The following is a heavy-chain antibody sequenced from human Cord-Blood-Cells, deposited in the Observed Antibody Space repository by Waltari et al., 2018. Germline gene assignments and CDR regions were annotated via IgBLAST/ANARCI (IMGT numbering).Heavy chain of an antibody. J-gene: IGHJ4*02. D-gene: IGHD2-21*02. CDR1: GGSISSSSYY. CDR3: ARHRGAYCGGDCYYFDY. V-gene: IGHV4-39*01. Sequence: QLQLQESGPGLVKPSETLSLTCTVSGGSISSSSYYWGWIRQPPGKGLEWIGSIYYSGSTYYNPSLKIRVTISVDTSKNQFSLQLSSVTAADTAVYYCARHRGAYCGGDCYYFDYWGQGTLVTVSS. CDR2: IYYSGST.